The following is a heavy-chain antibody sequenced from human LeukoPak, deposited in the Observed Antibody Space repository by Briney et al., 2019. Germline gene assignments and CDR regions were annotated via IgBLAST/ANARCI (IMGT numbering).Heavy chain of an antibody. CDR2: MSPNSGNT. D-gene: IGHD3-3*01. CDR1: EYTFTNFD. CDR3: AREKGFWSPDHLVDFYYMDL. J-gene: IGHJ6*03. V-gene: IGHV1-8*01. Sequence: GASVKVSCKAFEYTFTNFDINWVRQAPGQGLEWLGWMSPNSGNTAYAPHFLGRITMTRNTSINTAYLEMSRLNADDTAVYYCAREKGFWSPDHLVDFYYMDLWGEGTTVIVSS.